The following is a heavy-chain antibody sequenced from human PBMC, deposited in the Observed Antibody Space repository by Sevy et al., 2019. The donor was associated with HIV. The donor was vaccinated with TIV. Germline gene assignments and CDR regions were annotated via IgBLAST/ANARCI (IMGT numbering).Heavy chain of an antibody. CDR2: ISSSSSYI. D-gene: IGHD3-3*01. CDR3: ARGFTIFGVVMYGMDV. CDR1: GFTFSSYS. J-gene: IGHJ6*02. V-gene: IGHV3-21*01. Sequence: GGSLRLSCAASGFTFSSYSMDWVRQAPGKGLEWVSSISSSSSYIYYADSVKGRFTISRDNAKNSLYLQMNSLRAEDTAVYYCARGFTIFGVVMYGMDVWGQGTTVTVSS.